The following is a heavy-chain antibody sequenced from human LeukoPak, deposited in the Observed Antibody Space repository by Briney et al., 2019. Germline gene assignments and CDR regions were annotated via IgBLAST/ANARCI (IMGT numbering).Heavy chain of an antibody. D-gene: IGHD3-22*01. V-gene: IGHV4-34*01. CDR1: GGSFSGYY. Sequence: SETLSLTCAVYGGSFSGYYWSWIRQPPGKGLEWIGEINHSGSTNYNPSLKSRVTISVDTPKNQFSLKLSSVTAADTAVYYCARGDSIYYDSSGYSYWGQGTLVTVSS. CDR2: INHSGST. CDR3: ARGDSIYYDSSGYSY. J-gene: IGHJ4*02.